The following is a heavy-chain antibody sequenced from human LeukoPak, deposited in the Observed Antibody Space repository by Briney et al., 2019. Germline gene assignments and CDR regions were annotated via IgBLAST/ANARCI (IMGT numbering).Heavy chain of an antibody. CDR2: INPNSGDT. CDR3: ARGVCGGDCYSPLDP. Sequence: ASVKVSCKASGYTFTNYYIHWVRQAPGQGLEWMGWINPNSGDTNYAQKSQGWVTMTRDTSISTAYMELNRLKSDDTAVYYCARGVCGGDCYSPLDPWGQGTLVTVSS. CDR1: GYTFTNYY. D-gene: IGHD2-21*02. V-gene: IGHV1-2*04. J-gene: IGHJ5*02.